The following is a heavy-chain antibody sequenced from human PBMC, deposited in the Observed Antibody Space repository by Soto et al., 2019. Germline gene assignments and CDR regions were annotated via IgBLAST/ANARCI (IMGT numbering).Heavy chain of an antibody. V-gene: IGHV3-48*03. Sequence: GGSLRLSCAASGFAFSSYEMNWVRQAPGKGLEWVSYISTSGSTIYYADSVKGRFTISRDNAKNSLYLQVNSLRAEDTAVYYCARETGGAPNYWGRGTLVTVPQ. CDR1: GFAFSSYE. D-gene: IGHD1-26*01. J-gene: IGHJ4*02. CDR3: ARETGGAPNY. CDR2: ISTSGSTI.